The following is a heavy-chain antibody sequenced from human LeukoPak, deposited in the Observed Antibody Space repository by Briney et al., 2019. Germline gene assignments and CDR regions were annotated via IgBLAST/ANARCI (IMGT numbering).Heavy chain of an antibody. Sequence: ASVKVSCKASGYTFTNYYIHWVRQATGQGLEWMGIINPSGGRTSYAQKFQGRVTMTRDTSTSTVYMDLSSLRSEDTALYYCARDSPVSTRPFDIWGQGTMVTVSS. CDR1: GYTFTNYY. D-gene: IGHD2-2*01. CDR2: INPSGGRT. J-gene: IGHJ3*02. V-gene: IGHV1-46*01. CDR3: ARDSPVSTRPFDI.